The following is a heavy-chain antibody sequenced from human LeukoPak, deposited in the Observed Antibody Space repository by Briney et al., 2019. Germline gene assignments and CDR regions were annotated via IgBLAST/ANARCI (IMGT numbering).Heavy chain of an antibody. CDR1: GFTFSSYG. D-gene: IGHD3-9*01. Sequence: GGSLRLSCAASGFTFSSYGMHWVRQAPGKGLEWVAVISYDGSNKYYADSVKGRFTISRDNAKNSLYLQMNSLRAEDTAVYYCARHFDYPNAFDIWGQGTMVTVSS. V-gene: IGHV3-33*05. CDR3: ARHFDYPNAFDI. J-gene: IGHJ3*02. CDR2: ISYDGSNK.